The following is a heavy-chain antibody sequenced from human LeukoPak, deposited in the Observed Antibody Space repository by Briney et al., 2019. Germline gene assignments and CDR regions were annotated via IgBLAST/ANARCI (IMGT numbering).Heavy chain of an antibody. CDR3: TLDRNYYDSSGYGY. D-gene: IGHD3-22*01. Sequence: SGGSLRLSRAASGFTFSGSAMHWVRQASGKGLEWVGRIRSKANSYATAYAASVKGRFTISRDDSKNTAYLQMNSLKTEDTAVYYCTLDRNYYDSSGYGYWGQGTLVTVSS. J-gene: IGHJ4*02. CDR1: GFTFSGSA. V-gene: IGHV3-73*01. CDR2: IRSKANSYAT.